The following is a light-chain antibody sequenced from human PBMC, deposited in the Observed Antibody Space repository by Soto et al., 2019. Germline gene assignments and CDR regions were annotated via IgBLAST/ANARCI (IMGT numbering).Light chain of an antibody. V-gene: IGLV3-27*01. CDR1: VLAKIY. Sequence: SYELTQPSSVSVSPGQTARITCSGDVLAKIYARWFQQRPGQAPVLVMYKDTERPSGIPERFSGSRSGTTVTLTISGAHVEDEDDYYCYSAADTGPRVFVGGTKLTVL. J-gene: IGLJ3*02. CDR3: YSAADTGPRV. CDR2: KDT.